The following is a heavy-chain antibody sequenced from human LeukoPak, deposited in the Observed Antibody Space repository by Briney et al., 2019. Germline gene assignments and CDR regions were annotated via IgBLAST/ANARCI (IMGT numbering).Heavy chain of an antibody. CDR1: GFTVSSNS. CDR3: ARGGIQLWFAKDDAFDI. Sequence: PGGSLRLSCTVSGFTVSSNSMSWVRQAPGKGLEWVSFIYSDNTHYSDSVKGRFTISRDNSKNTLYLQMNSLRAEDTAVYYCARGGIQLWFAKDDAFDIWGQGTMVTVSS. V-gene: IGHV3-53*01. J-gene: IGHJ3*02. CDR2: IYSDNT. D-gene: IGHD5-18*01.